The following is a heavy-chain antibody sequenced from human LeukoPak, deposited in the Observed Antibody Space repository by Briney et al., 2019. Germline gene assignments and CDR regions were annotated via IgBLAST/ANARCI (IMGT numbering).Heavy chain of an antibody. Sequence: ASETLSLTCTVSGGSVSNYYWSWIRQPPGKGLECIGYIYYSGTNNYNPSLKSRVTISADTSKNQFSLKLSSVTAAETAVYYCARHGGYSSPYLHWGQGTLVTVSS. CDR2: IYYSGTN. J-gene: IGHJ1*01. CDR3: ARHGGYSSPYLH. V-gene: IGHV4-59*08. CDR1: GGSVSNYY. D-gene: IGHD6-13*01.